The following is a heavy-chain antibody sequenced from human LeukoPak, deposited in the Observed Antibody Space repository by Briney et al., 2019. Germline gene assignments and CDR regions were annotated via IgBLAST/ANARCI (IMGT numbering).Heavy chain of an antibody. V-gene: IGHV4-39*07. CDR2: IYYSGST. Sequence: SETLSLTCTVSGGSISSSSYYWGWIRQPPGKGLEWIGSIYYSGSTYYNPSLKSRVTISVDTSKNQFSLKLSSVTAADTAVYYCARRIAVAGTYPYYYYYGMDVWGQGTTVTVSS. CDR1: GGSISSSSYY. CDR3: ARRIAVAGTYPYYYYYGMDV. J-gene: IGHJ6*02. D-gene: IGHD6-19*01.